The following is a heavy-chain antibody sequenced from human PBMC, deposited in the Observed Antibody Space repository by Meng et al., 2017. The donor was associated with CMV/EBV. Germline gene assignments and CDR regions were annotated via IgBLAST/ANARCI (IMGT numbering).Heavy chain of an antibody. J-gene: IGHJ4*02. D-gene: IGHD2-2*01. CDR1: GYTFTGYY. CDR3: AADIVVVPAATSGDY. V-gene: IGHV1-2*02. CDR2: INPNSGGT. Sequence: ASVKVSCKASGYTFTGYYMHWVRQAPGQGLEWMGWINPNSGGTNYAQKFQGRVTMTRDTSISTAYMELSRLRSDDTAVYYCAADIVVVPAATSGDYWGQGTLVTVSS.